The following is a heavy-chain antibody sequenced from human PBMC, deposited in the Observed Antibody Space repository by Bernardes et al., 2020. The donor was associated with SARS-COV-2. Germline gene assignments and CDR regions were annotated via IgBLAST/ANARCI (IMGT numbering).Heavy chain of an antibody. Sequence: GGSLRLSCAASGFTFSDYYMTWIRQAPGKGLEWVSYISTSSTTIYYADSVQGRFTISRDNAKNSLYLQMNSLRVEDTAVYYCARVRYSDYHFDYWGQGTLVTVSS. J-gene: IGHJ4*02. CDR2: ISTSSTTI. D-gene: IGHD5-18*01. CDR3: ARVRYSDYHFDY. CDR1: GFTFSDYY. V-gene: IGHV3-11*01.